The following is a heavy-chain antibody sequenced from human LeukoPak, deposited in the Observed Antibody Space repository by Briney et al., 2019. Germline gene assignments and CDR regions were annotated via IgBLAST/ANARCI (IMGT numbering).Heavy chain of an antibody. D-gene: IGHD1-26*01. Sequence: GGSLRLSCADSGFTFSSHWMHWVRQAPGKGLVWVSRIKYDASSTSYADSVKGRFTISRDNAKNTLYLQMNSLRAEDTAVYYCARGATYAYYQDYWGQGTLVTVSS. CDR2: IKYDASST. CDR3: ARGATYAYYQDY. CDR1: GFTFSSHW. J-gene: IGHJ4*02. V-gene: IGHV3-74*01.